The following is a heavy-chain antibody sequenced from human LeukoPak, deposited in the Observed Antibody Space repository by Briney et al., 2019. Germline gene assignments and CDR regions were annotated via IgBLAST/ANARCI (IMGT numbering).Heavy chain of an antibody. V-gene: IGHV4-59*01. CDR3: AGEVAAGLPIDY. J-gene: IGHJ4*02. CDR1: GGSISSYY. CDR2: VYYSGST. D-gene: IGHD6-13*01. Sequence: SETLSLTCTVSGGSISSYYWSWIRQPPGKGLEWIGYVYYSGSTNYNPSLKSRVTISVDTSKNQFSLKLSSVTAADTAVYYCAGEVAAGLPIDYWGQGTLVTVSS.